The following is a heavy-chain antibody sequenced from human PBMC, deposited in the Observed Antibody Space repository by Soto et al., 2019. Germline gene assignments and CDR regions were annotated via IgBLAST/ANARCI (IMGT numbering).Heavy chain of an antibody. J-gene: IGHJ6*02. CDR2: MNPNSGNT. D-gene: IGHD6-13*01. V-gene: IGHV1-8*01. Sequence: QVQLVQSGAEVKKPGASVKVSCKASGYTFTSYDINWVRQATGQGLEWMGWMNPNSGNTGYAQKFXRRVTMTRNTPXXXAXXELSSLRSEDTAVYYCARRGYSSSWYYYYYYGMDVWGQGTTVTVSS. CDR3: ARRGYSSSWYYYYYYGMDV. CDR1: GYTFTSYD.